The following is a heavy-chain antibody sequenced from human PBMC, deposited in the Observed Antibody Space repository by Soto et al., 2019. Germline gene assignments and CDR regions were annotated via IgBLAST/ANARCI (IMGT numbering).Heavy chain of an antibody. D-gene: IGHD3-16*01. Sequence: QVQLQESGPGLVKPSETLSLTCTVSGGSISSSYWSWVRQPPGKGLEWVGYIYYSGSTNYNPSLKRRVTISVDTSKNQSSLKLSCVTAADTAVYYCSRRYGGNFDYWGQGTLVTVSS. CDR2: IYYSGST. J-gene: IGHJ4*02. V-gene: IGHV4-59*01. CDR1: GGSISSSY. CDR3: SRRYGGNFDY.